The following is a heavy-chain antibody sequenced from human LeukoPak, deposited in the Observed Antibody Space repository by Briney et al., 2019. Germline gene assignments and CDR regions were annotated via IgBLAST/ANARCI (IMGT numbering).Heavy chain of an antibody. CDR3: ARDTSGSYFWDTDAFDI. D-gene: IGHD1-26*01. Sequence: PSETLSLTCTVSGGSISSYYWSWIRQPAGKGLEWIGRVYTSGSTNYNPSLKSRVTMSVDTSKNQFSLKLSSVTAADTAVYYCARDTSGSYFWDTDAFDIWGQGTMVTVSS. J-gene: IGHJ3*02. CDR2: VYTSGST. CDR1: GGSISSYY. V-gene: IGHV4-4*07.